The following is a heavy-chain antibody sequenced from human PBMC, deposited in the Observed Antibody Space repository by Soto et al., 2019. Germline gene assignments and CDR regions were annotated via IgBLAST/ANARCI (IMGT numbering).Heavy chain of an antibody. CDR3: AHRPEASYSERLDA. V-gene: IGHV2-5*02. CDR2: IYWDDDK. CDR1: GFSLSTSGVN. D-gene: IGHD1-26*01. Sequence: QITLKESGATLVKPTQTLTLTCTFSGFSLSTSGVNVGWIRQPPGKALEWLALIYWDDDKLYSPSLKTRLNITKDTSKSQVVLSMTNMDPVDTATYYCAHRPEASYSERLDAWGQGTLVTVSS. J-gene: IGHJ5*02.